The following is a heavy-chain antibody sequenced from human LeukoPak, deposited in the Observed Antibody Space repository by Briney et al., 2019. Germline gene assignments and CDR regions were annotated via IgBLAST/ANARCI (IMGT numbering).Heavy chain of an antibody. CDR3: ARDTYYYDSSGYSQLDY. J-gene: IGHJ4*02. CDR2: IHTSGST. Sequence: SETLSLTCTVSGGSISSYYWSWIRQPAGKGLEWIGRIHTSGSTNYNPSLKSRVTMSVDTSKNQFSLKLSSVTAADTAVYYCARDTYYYDSSGYSQLDYWGQGTPVTVSS. V-gene: IGHV4-4*07. D-gene: IGHD3-22*01. CDR1: GGSISSYY.